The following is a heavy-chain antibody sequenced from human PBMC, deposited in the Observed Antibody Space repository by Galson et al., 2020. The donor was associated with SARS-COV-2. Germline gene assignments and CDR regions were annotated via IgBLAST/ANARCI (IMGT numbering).Heavy chain of an antibody. CDR1: GYSCTSYW. J-gene: IGHJ4*02. V-gene: IGHV5-10-1*01. CDR3: ARHDVTFGDQVEASY. Sequence: HGESLKISCKGSGYSCTSYWISWVRQMPGKAPEWRGMIDPSDSYTNYSPSFQGHVTISADKSISTAYLQWSSLKASDTAMYYCARHDVTFGDQVEASYWGQGTLVTVSS. CDR2: IDPSDSYT. D-gene: IGHD3-10*01.